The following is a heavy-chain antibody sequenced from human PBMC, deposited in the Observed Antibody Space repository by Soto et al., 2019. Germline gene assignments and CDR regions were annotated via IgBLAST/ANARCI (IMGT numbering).Heavy chain of an antibody. CDR1: GFTFSSYA. Sequence: PGGSLRLSCAASGFTFSSYAMSWVRQAPGKGLEWVSAISGSGGSTYYADSVKGRFTISRDDSKNTLYLQMNSLKTEDTAVYYCTTPTWELLEFYYYYYGMDVWGQGTTVTVSS. CDR3: TTPTWELLEFYYYYYGMDV. CDR2: ISGSGGST. J-gene: IGHJ6*02. D-gene: IGHD1-26*01. V-gene: IGHV3-23*01.